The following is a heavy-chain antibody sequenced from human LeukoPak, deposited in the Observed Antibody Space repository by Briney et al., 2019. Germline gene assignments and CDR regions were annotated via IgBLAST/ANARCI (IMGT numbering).Heavy chain of an antibody. V-gene: IGHV4-59*01. CDR3: ARGAESGSYYFDY. CDR1: GGSISSYY. Sequence: SETLSLTCTVSGGSISSYYWSWIRQPPGKGLKWIGYIYYSGSTNYNPSLKSRVTISVDTSKNQFSLKLSSVTAADTAVYYCARGAESGSYYFDYWGQGTLVTVSS. CDR2: IYYSGST. J-gene: IGHJ4*02. D-gene: IGHD3-10*01.